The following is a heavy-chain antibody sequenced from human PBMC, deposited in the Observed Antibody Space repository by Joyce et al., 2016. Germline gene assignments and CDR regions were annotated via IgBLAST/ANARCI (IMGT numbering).Heavy chain of an antibody. CDR2: ISYDGSNK. D-gene: IGHD6-13*01. CDR3: ANGVYVAPLTAEYLQN. J-gene: IGHJ1*01. V-gene: IGHV3-30*18. Sequence: QVQLVESGGGVVQPGRSLRLSCVASGFIFRSYGMYWVRQAPGKGLEWVALISYDGSNKYYADSVKGRFTISRDNPRNTLYLQMDSLRSEDTAVYYCANGVYVAPLTAEYLQNWGQGTQVTVSS. CDR1: GFIFRSYG.